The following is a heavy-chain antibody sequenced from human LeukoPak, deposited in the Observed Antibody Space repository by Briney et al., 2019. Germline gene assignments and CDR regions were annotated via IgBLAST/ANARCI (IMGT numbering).Heavy chain of an antibody. CDR1: GFTFDDYA. J-gene: IGHJ4*02. CDR3: AKDGYAPTFDY. CDR2: ISGDGGST. V-gene: IGHV3-43*02. D-gene: IGHD5-12*01. Sequence: GGSLRLSCAASGFTFDDYAMHWVRQAPGKGLEWVSLISGDGGSTYYADSVKGRFTISRDNSKNSLYLQMNSLTTEDTALYYCAKDGYAPTFDYWGQGTLVTVSS.